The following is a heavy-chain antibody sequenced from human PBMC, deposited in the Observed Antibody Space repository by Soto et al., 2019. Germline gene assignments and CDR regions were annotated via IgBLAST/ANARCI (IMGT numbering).Heavy chain of an antibody. D-gene: IGHD2-15*01. CDR1: GFTFDDYA. Sequence: EVQLVESGGGLVQPGRSLRLSCAASGFTFDDYAMHWVRQAPGKGLEWVSGISWNSGSIGYADSVKGRFTISRDNAKNSLYLQMNSLRAEDTALYYCAKVAVAAIVANRFDPWGQGTLVTVSS. CDR2: ISWNSGSI. J-gene: IGHJ5*02. V-gene: IGHV3-9*01. CDR3: AKVAVAAIVANRFDP.